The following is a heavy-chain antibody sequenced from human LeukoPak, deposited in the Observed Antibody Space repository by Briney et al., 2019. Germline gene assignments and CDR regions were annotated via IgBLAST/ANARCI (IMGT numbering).Heavy chain of an antibody. D-gene: IGHD6-19*01. CDR1: GFTFSSYG. V-gene: IGHV3-30*18. CDR3: AKVRAVAAFFDY. Sequence: GGSLRLSCAASGFTFSSYGMHWVRQAPGKGLEWVAVISYDGSNKYYADSVKGRFTISRDNSKNTLYLQMNSLRAEDTAVYYCAKVRAVAAFFDYWGQGTLVTVSS. J-gene: IGHJ4*02. CDR2: ISYDGSNK.